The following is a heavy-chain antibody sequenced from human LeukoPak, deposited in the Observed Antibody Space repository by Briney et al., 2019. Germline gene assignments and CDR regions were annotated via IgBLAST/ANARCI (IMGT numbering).Heavy chain of an antibody. V-gene: IGHV4-4*09. J-gene: IGHJ4*02. D-gene: IGHD1-26*01. Sequence: SETLSLTCSVSDGSISSYYRSWIRQPPGKGLEWIGYIHSSGSTHYNPSLKSRVTTSLDTSKNQFTLKLSSVTAADTAVYYCARLGSYSDHWGQGTLVTVSS. CDR2: IHSSGST. CDR3: ARLGSYSDH. CDR1: DGSISSYY.